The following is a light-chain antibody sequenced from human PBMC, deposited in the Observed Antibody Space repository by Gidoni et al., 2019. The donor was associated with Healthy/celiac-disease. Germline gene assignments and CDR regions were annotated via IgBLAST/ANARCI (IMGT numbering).Light chain of an antibody. V-gene: IGKV2-28*01. CDR3: MQALQTSWT. J-gene: IGKJ1*01. CDR1: QSFLHSNGYNY. Sequence: DIVMTQSPLSLPVTPGEPAFLPCRSSQSFLHSNGYNYLAWYRQKPGQSPQLLIYLGSNRASGVPDRFSGSGSGTDFTLKNSRVEAEDVGVYYCMQALQTSWTFGQGTKVEIK. CDR2: LGS.